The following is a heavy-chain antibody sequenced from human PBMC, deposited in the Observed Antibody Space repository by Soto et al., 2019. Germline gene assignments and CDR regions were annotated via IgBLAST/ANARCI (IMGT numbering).Heavy chain of an antibody. CDR3: GGGGGYSSSSRYFDY. Sequence: QVQLQESGPGLVKPSQTLSLTCTVSGGSISSGGYYWSWIRQHPGKGLEWIGYIYYSGSTYYNPSLRGRVTVSGDPAKNQFSLEVSSGTAGGRAVYYCGGGGGYSSSSRYFDYWGQGTLVTVSS. CDR2: IYYSGST. J-gene: IGHJ4*02. CDR1: GGSISSGGYY. D-gene: IGHD6-6*01. V-gene: IGHV4-31*03.